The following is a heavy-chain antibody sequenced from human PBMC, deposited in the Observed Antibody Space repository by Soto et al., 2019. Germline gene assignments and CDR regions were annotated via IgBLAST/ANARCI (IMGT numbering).Heavy chain of an antibody. CDR3: ASDAFDI. Sequence: EVQLVESGGGLVQPGGSLRLSCAASGFSFSNYGMHWVRQAPGKGLEYVSAISSNGGTTYYANSVKGRFNISRDNSKNTMYLQMGSLRAEDMAVYYCASDAFDIWGQGTMVTVSS. J-gene: IGHJ3*02. CDR1: GFSFSNYG. CDR2: ISSNGGTT. V-gene: IGHV3-64*01.